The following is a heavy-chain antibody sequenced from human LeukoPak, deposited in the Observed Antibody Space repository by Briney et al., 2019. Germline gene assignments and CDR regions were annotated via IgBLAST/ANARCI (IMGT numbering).Heavy chain of an antibody. J-gene: IGHJ6*02. D-gene: IGHD6-13*01. CDR1: GFIFSSYS. V-gene: IGHV3-23*01. CDR2: ITGSGGNT. CDR3: AKAASSSWPSYYYGMDV. Sequence: GGSLRLSCAASGFIFSSYSMSWVGQAPGKGLEGFSGITGSGGNTYYADSVKGRFTISKDNSKNTVYLQMSSLRVDDTAVYYCAKAASSSWPSYYYGMDVWGQGTTVTVSS.